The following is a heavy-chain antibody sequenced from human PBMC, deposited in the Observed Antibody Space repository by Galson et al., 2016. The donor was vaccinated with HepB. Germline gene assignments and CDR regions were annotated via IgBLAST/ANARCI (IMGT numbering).Heavy chain of an antibody. CDR3: ARIKTVYYDSGGYYYYFDY. Sequence: PALVKPTQTLTLTCTFSGFSLNTRAMCVSWVRQPPGKALEWLALIDMDDDKYYSTSLKTRLTISKDTSKNQVVLTMTNMDPVDTATYYCARIKTVYYDSGGYYYYFDYWGQGTLVTVSS. CDR2: IDMDDDK. D-gene: IGHD3-22*01. CDR1: GFSLNTRAMC. V-gene: IGHV2-70*20. J-gene: IGHJ4*02.